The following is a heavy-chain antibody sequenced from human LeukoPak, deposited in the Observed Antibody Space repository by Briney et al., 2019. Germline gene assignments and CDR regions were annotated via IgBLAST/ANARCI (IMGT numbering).Heavy chain of an antibody. J-gene: IGHJ3*02. Sequence: SETLSLTCAVYGGSFSGYYWSWIRQPPGKGLEWIGKITHSGSTNYNPSLKSRVTISVDTSKNQFSLKLSSVTAADTAVYYCARGIVVVVDAFDIWGQGTMVTVSS. CDR1: GGSFSGYY. D-gene: IGHD3-22*01. CDR3: ARGIVVVVDAFDI. CDR2: ITHSGST. V-gene: IGHV4-34*01.